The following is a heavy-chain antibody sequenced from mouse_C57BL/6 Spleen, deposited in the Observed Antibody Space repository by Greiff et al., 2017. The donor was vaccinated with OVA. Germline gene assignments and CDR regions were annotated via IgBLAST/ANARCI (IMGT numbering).Heavy chain of an antibody. Sequence: QVQLKESGAELVRPGASVTLSCKASGYTFTDYEMHWVKQTPVHGLEWIGAIDPETGGTAYNQKFKGKAILTADKSSSTAYMELRSLTSEDSAVYYCTKLWLRRGPAYFDYWGQGTTLTVSS. J-gene: IGHJ2*01. D-gene: IGHD2-2*01. CDR2: IDPETGGT. CDR3: TKLWLRRGPAYFDY. V-gene: IGHV1-15*01. CDR1: GYTFTDYE.